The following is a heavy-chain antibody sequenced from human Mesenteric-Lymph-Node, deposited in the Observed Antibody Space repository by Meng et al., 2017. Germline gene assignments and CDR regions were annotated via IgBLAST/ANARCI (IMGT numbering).Heavy chain of an antibody. Sequence: GSLRLSCTVSGGSISSYYWSWIRQPPGKGLEWIGYIYYSGSTNYNPSLKSRVTISVDTSKNQFSLKLSSVTAADTAVYYCARRYSGSYKGWYFDLWGRGTLVTVSS. CDR2: IYYSGST. J-gene: IGHJ2*01. CDR3: ARRYSGSYKGWYFDL. CDR1: GGSISSYY. V-gene: IGHV4-59*01. D-gene: IGHD1-26*01.